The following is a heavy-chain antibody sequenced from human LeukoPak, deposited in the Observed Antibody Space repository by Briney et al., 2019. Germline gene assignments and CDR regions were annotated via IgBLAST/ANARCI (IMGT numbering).Heavy chain of an antibody. CDR1: GYTFTDYN. CDR3: APQLGRLTDY. V-gene: IGHV1-2*02. CDR2: INPNSCGT. J-gene: IGHJ4*02. Sequence: GASVTVSCKASGYTFTDYNMDWVRQPPGQGLEWMGWINPNSCGTNYAQKLQGRVTMTRDTTVSTAYMELSRLRSDDTAVYYCAPQLGRLTDYWGQGTLVTVSS. D-gene: IGHD7-27*01.